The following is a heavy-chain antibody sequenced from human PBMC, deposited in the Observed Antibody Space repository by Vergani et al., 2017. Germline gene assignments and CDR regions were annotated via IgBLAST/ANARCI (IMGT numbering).Heavy chain of an antibody. CDR1: GDSVSSNSAA. D-gene: IGHD3-22*01. Sequence: QVQLQQSGPGLVKPSQTLSLTCAISGDSVSSNSAAWNWIRQSPSRGLEWLGRTYYRSKWYNDYAVSVKSRITINPDTSKNQFSLQLNSVTPEDTAVYYCARGGKYYYDSSGQDNWFDPWGQGTLVTVSS. CDR2: TYYRSKWYN. V-gene: IGHV6-1*01. J-gene: IGHJ5*02. CDR3: ARGGKYYYDSSGQDNWFDP.